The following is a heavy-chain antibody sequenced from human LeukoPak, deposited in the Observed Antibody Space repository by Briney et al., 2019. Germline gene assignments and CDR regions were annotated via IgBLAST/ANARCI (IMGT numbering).Heavy chain of an antibody. CDR1: GFTFSSYS. CDR2: ISSSSSTI. Sequence: GGSLRLSCAASGFTFSSYSMIWVRQAPGKGLEWVSYISSSSSTIYYADSVKGRFTISRDNAKNSLYLQMNSLRAEDTAVYYCARDRYIGDYWGQGTLVTVSS. J-gene: IGHJ4*02. V-gene: IGHV3-48*04. D-gene: IGHD1-14*01. CDR3: ARDRYIGDY.